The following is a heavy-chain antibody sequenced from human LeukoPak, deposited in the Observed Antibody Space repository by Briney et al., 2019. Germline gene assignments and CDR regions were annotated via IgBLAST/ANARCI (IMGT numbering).Heavy chain of an antibody. Sequence: GGSLRLXCAVSGFTFSSYGMHWVRQAPGKALDWVAFIRYDGSNKYYADSVKGRFTISRDNSKNTLYLQMNSLRADDTAVYYCAKDLSTISTFDYWGQGTLVTVSS. D-gene: IGHD5-24*01. J-gene: IGHJ4*02. V-gene: IGHV3-30*02. CDR1: GFTFSSYG. CDR3: AKDLSTISTFDY. CDR2: IRYDGSNK.